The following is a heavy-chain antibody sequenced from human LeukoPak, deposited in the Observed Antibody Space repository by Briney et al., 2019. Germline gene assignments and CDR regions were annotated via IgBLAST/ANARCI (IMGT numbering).Heavy chain of an antibody. CDR2: IYTTGST. Sequence: SETLSLTCTLSGGSLSSGSYYWSWVRQPAGKGLEWIERIYTTGSTNYNPSLKSLVTISVDASKNQLSLKLSSVTAADTAVYYCARDNDFCSAWGQGTLVTFSS. CDR1: GGSLSSGSYY. V-gene: IGHV4-61*02. J-gene: IGHJ5*02. CDR3: ARDNDFCSA. D-gene: IGHD3-3*01.